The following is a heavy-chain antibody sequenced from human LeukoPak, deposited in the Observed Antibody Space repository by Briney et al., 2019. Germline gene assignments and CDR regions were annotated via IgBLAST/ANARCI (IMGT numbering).Heavy chain of an antibody. CDR3: ARDRILWFGDQFDP. CDR1: GYTFTSYY. D-gene: IGHD3-10*01. Sequence: GASVKVSCKASGYTFTSYYMNWVRQAPGQGLGWMGVINPSGGSTSYAQKFQGRVTMTRDTSTSTVYMELSSLTSEDAAVYYCARDRILWFGDQFDPWGQGTLVTVSS. CDR2: INPSGGST. J-gene: IGHJ5*02. V-gene: IGHV1-46*01.